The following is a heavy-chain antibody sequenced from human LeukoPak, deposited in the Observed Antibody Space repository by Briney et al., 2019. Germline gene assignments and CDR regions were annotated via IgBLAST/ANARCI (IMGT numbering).Heavy chain of an antibody. Sequence: PSETLSLTCAVYGGSFSGYYWSWIRQPPGKGLEWIGEINHSGSTNYNPSLKSRVTISVDTSKNQFSLKLSSVTAADTAVYYCARCSSGWSPAFDYWGQGTLVTVSS. V-gene: IGHV4-34*01. CDR2: INHSGST. CDR3: ARCSSGWSPAFDY. J-gene: IGHJ4*02. CDR1: GGSFSGYY. D-gene: IGHD6-19*01.